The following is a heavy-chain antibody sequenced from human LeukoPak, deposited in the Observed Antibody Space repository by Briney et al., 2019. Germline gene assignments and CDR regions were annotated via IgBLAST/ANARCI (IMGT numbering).Heavy chain of an antibody. CDR2: IIPIFGTA. J-gene: IGHJ5*02. CDR1: GYSFTSYY. V-gene: IGHV1-69*13. D-gene: IGHD3-22*01. CDR3: ARAMRDYYDSSGYPIYNWFDP. Sequence: ASVKVSCKASGYSFTSYYMHWVRQAPGQGLEWMGGIIPIFGTANYAQKFQGRVTITADESTSTAYMELSSLRSEDTAVYYCARAMRDYYDSSGYPIYNWFDPWGQGTLVTVSS.